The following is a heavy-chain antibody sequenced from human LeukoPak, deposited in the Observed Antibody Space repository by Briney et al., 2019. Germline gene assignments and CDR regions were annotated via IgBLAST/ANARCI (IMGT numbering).Heavy chain of an antibody. D-gene: IGHD3-9*01. V-gene: IGHV3-43D*03. CDR3: AKASDYDILTGYLYFDL. Sequence: GGSLRLSCAASGFSFDDYAMHWVRQAPGKGLEWVSLITWDGGNTYYADSVKGRFTISRDNSKNTLYLQMNSLRAEDTAVYYCAKASDYDILTGYLYFDLWGRGTLVTVSS. CDR2: ITWDGGNT. J-gene: IGHJ2*01. CDR1: GFSFDDYA.